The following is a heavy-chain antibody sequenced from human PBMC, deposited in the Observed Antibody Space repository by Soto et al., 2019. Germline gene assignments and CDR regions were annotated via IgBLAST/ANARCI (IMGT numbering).Heavy chain of an antibody. D-gene: IGHD3-22*01. J-gene: IGHJ4*02. V-gene: IGHV1-69*13. CDR2: IIPIFGTA. CDR3: AAPRPSHYYDSSGYYDFDY. CDR1: GGTFSSYA. Sequence: SVKVSCKASGGTFSSYAISWVRQAPGQGLEWMGGIIPIFGTANYAQKFQGRVTITADESTSTAYMELSSLRSEDTAVYYCAAPRPSHYYDSSGYYDFDYWGQGTLVTVSS.